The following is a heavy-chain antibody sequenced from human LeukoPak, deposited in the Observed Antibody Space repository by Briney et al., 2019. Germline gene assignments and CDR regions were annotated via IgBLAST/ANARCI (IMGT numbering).Heavy chain of an antibody. CDR1: RFTFSNYA. V-gene: IGHV3-23*01. D-gene: IGHD5-18*01. CDR2: ISGSGGST. Sequence: RSGRSLRLSCAASRFTFSNYAMHWVRQAPGKGLEWVSAISGSGGSTYYADSVKGRFTISRDNSKNTLYLQMNSLRAEDTAVYYCAKDQRIQLWFASLGADHYFDYWGQGTLVTVSS. J-gene: IGHJ4*02. CDR3: AKDQRIQLWFASLGADHYFDY.